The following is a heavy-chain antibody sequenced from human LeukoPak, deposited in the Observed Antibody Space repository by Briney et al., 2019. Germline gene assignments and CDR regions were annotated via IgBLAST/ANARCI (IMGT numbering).Heavy chain of an antibody. CDR2: FDPEDGET. CDR1: GYSLTELS. D-gene: IGHD4-17*01. CDR3: ATAYGAYGDYDY. Sequence: ASVKVSCKVSGYSLTELSMHWVRQAPGKGLEWMGGFDPEDGETIYAQKFQGRVTMTEDTSTDTAYMELSSLRSEDTAVYYCATAYGAYGDYDYWGQGTLVTVSS. J-gene: IGHJ4*02. V-gene: IGHV1-24*01.